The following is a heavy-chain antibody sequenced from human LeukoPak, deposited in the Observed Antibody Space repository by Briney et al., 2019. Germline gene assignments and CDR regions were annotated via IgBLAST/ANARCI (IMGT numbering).Heavy chain of an antibody. CDR3: ARDGVAPGIYFDF. J-gene: IGHJ4*02. CDR1: GFTFSSYE. Sequence: GGSLRLSCAASGFTFSSYEMNWVRQAPGKGLEWVANINQDGSQKYYLDSVKGRFTISRDNAKNSLYLQLNSLRPEDTALYYCARDGVAPGIYFDFWGQGTPVTVSS. D-gene: IGHD6-13*01. V-gene: IGHV3-7*03. CDR2: INQDGSQK.